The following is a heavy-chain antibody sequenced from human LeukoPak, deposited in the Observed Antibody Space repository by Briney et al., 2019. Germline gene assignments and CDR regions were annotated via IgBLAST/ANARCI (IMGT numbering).Heavy chain of an antibody. CDR1: GGSISSRGYY. J-gene: IGHJ4*02. CDR3: ARGDSSGYYYDY. CDR2: IYYSGST. V-gene: IGHV4-31*03. D-gene: IGHD3-22*01. Sequence: SRTLPLTCTVSGGSISSRGYYWIWIRQHPGNGLGWIGYIYYSGSTYYNPSLKSRVTISVDTSKNQFSLKLSSVTAADTAVYYCARGDSSGYYYDYWGQGTLVTVSS.